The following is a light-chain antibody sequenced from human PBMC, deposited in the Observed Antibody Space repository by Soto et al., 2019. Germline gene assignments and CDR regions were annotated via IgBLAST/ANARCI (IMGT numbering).Light chain of an antibody. CDR2: GAS. Sequence: EIVLTQSPGTLSLSPGERATLSCRASQSISSSYLAWYQQKPGQAPRLFIYGASSRATGIPDRFSGSGSGTEFTLTVSRLEPEDFAVYYCQQYGSSPETFGQGTKVEIK. CDR1: QSISSSY. CDR3: QQYGSSPET. V-gene: IGKV3-20*01. J-gene: IGKJ1*01.